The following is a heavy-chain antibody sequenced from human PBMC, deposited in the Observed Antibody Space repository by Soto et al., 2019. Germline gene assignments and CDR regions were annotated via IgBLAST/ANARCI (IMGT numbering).Heavy chain of an antibody. J-gene: IGHJ4*02. CDR1: GFIRSRYG. D-gene: IGHD2-8*02. CDR2: LWANGFTT. V-gene: IGHV3-33*01. CDR3: ARDLWSWSLLIDH. Sequence: GGPLRLSCTASGFIRSRYGVHWIRQAPGKGLEWVAGLWANGFTTSYRDSVKGRFTISRDTPENRVYLEMNSLGAEDTAVYYCARDLWSWSLLIDHWGQGTLVTVSS.